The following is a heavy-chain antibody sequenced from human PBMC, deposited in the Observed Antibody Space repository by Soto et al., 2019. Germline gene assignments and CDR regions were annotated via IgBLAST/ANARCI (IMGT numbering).Heavy chain of an antibody. CDR3: ARYGCSGSYYRFDCFDP. CDR1: GGSFSGYY. CDR2: INHSGST. Sequence: SETLSLTCAVYGGSFSGYYWSWIRQPPGKGLEWIGEINHSGSTNYNPSLKSRVTISVDTSKNQFSLKLSSVTAADTAVYYCARYGCSGSYYRFDCFDPWGQGTLVNVSS. D-gene: IGHD3-10*02. J-gene: IGHJ5*02. V-gene: IGHV4-34*01.